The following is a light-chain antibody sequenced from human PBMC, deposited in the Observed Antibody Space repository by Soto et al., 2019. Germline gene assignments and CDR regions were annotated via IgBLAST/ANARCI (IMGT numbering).Light chain of an antibody. J-gene: IGKJ1*01. CDR3: QQYGSSPRT. CDR2: GSY. CDR1: QSFSGNY. Sequence: EIVMTPSPATLSVSPGERVTLSCRASQSFSGNYLTWYQPKPGQAPRLLIYGSYHRATGIPDRFSGSGSGTDFPLTISRMEPEDFAVYCCQQYGSSPRTFGQGTKVDIK. V-gene: IGKV3-20*01.